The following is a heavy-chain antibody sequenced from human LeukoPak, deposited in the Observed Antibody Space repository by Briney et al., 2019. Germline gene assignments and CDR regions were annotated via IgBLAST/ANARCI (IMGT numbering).Heavy chain of an antibody. Sequence: GGSLRLSCAASGFTVSSNYMSWVRQAPGKGLEWVSVIYSGGSTYYADSVKGRFTISRDNSKNTLYLQMNTLRAEDTAVYYCARAAYYDILTGYDTGAFDIWGQGTMVTVSS. V-gene: IGHV3-66*01. CDR1: GFTVSSNY. J-gene: IGHJ3*02. D-gene: IGHD3-9*01. CDR2: IYSGGST. CDR3: ARAAYYDILTGYDTGAFDI.